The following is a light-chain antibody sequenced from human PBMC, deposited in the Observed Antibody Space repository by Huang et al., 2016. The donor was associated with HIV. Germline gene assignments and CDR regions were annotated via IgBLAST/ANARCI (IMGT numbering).Light chain of an antibody. Sequence: DIQLTQSPSSLSASVGDRVTITCRASQNITSVLNWYKQTPGKAPNLLIYAASSLQRGVPSRFSGSGAGTDFTLTISGLQPVDLGTYYCQQSYNTSWTFGQGTTVEIK. CDR1: QNITSV. V-gene: IGKV1-39*01. CDR3: QQSYNTSWT. CDR2: AAS. J-gene: IGKJ1*01.